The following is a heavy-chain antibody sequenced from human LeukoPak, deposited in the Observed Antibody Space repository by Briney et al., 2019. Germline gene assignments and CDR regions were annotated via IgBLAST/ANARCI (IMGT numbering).Heavy chain of an antibody. CDR1: GYTFTSYG. CDR2: INAYNGNT. Sequence: ASVKVSCKASGYTFTSYGISWVRQAPGQGLEWMGWINAYNGNTDYAQKLQGRVTMTTDTSTSTAYMELRSLRSDDTAVYYCARDGTTELALYYFDYWGQGTLVTVSS. D-gene: IGHD4-17*01. V-gene: IGHV1-18*01. CDR3: ARDGTTELALYYFDY. J-gene: IGHJ4*02.